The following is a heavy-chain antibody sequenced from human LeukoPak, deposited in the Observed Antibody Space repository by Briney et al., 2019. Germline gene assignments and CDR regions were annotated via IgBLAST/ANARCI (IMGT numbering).Heavy chain of an antibody. Sequence: GGSLRLSCAASGFTLSSYAMHWVRQAPGKGLEWVAVISYDGSNKYYADSVKGRFTISRDNSKNTLYLQMNSLRAEDTAVYYCARDSGSYYSTFDYWGQGTLVTVSS. J-gene: IGHJ4*02. V-gene: IGHV3-30-3*01. CDR1: GFTLSSYA. CDR2: ISYDGSNK. CDR3: ARDSGSYYSTFDY. D-gene: IGHD3-10*01.